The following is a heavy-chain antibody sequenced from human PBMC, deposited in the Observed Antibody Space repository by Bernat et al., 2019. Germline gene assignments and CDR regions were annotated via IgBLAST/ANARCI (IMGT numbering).Heavy chain of an antibody. D-gene: IGHD3-22*01. CDR3: ARGSGYAEYFQH. CDR2: IWYDGSNK. CDR1: GFTFSSYG. Sequence: QVQLVESGGGVVQPGRSQRLSCAASGFTFSSYGMHWVRQAPGKGLEWVAVIWYDGSNKYYADSVKGRFTISRDNSKNTLYLQMNSLRAEDTAVYYCARGSGYAEYFQHWGQGTLVTVSS. V-gene: IGHV3-33*01. J-gene: IGHJ1*01.